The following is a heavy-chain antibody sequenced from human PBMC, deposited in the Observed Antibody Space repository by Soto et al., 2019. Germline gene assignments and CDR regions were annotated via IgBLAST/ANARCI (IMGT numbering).Heavy chain of an antibody. J-gene: IGHJ4*02. CDR2: IIPIFGTA. CDR1: GGTFSSYA. V-gene: IGHV1-69*13. CDR3: ARAAAPTLYFCGRCYNKGGYTYDMDF. Sequence: GASVKVSCKASGGTFSSYAISWVRQAPGQGLEWMGGIIPIFGTANYAQKFQGRVTITADESTSTAYMELSSLRSEDTAVYYCARAAAPTLYFCGRCYNKGGYTYDMDFWGQGTMVTVSS. D-gene: IGHD2-8*01.